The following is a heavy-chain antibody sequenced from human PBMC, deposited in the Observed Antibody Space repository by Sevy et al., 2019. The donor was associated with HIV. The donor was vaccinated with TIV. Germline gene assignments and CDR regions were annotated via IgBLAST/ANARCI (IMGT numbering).Heavy chain of an antibody. J-gene: IGHJ6*02. CDR2: IDPSGST. CDR3: ARDRDLSGSYLEYYYYAMDV. D-gene: IGHD1-26*01. Sequence: ASVKVSCKASGYTFTTYYIHWVRQAPGQGLEWMGLIDPSGSTRYAQKFQGRVSMTGDTSTTTVYMGLSSLTSEETAVYYCARDRDLSGSYLEYYYYAMDVWGQGTTVTVSS. CDR1: GYTFTTYY. V-gene: IGHV1-46*01.